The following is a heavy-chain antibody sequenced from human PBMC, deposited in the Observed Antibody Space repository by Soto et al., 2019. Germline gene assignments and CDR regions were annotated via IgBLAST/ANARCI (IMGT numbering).Heavy chain of an antibody. J-gene: IGHJ6*02. V-gene: IGHV1-2*04. D-gene: IGHD2-2*01. CDR3: ARDRLGDIVVPAAIHYYYYYGMDV. CDR1: GYTFTGYY. CDR2: INPNSGGT. Sequence: ASVKVSCKASGYTFTGYYMHWVRQAPGQGLEWMGWINPNSGGTNYAQKFQGWVTMTRDTSISTAYMELSRLRSDDTAVYYCARDRLGDIVVPAAIHYYYYYGMDVSGQGTPVTVS.